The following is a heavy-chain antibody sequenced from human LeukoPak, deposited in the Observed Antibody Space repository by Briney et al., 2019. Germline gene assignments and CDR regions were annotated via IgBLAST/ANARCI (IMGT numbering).Heavy chain of an antibody. Sequence: ASVKVSCKTSGYTFSSYGITWVRQAPGQGLEWVGWIRGDNGDTNYAQKLQGRVTMPTDTSTSTAYMELRSLGSDETAVYYCARVGLLTGYYFFDYWGQGTLVTVSS. CDR3: ARVGLLTGYYFFDY. CDR2: IRGDNGDT. J-gene: IGHJ4*02. V-gene: IGHV1-18*01. D-gene: IGHD3-9*01. CDR1: GYTFSSYG.